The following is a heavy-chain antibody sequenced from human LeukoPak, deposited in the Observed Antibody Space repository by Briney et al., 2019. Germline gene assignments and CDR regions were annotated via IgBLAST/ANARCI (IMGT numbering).Heavy chain of an antibody. CDR3: VRGQRNTRYCSSTSCYTGYYFDY. Sequence: SETLSLTCAVSGYSISSGYYWGWIRQPPGKGLEWIGSIYHSGSTYYNPSLKSRVTISVDTSKNQFSLKLSSVTAADTAVYYCVRGQRNTRYCSSTSCYTGYYFDYWGQGTLVTLSS. J-gene: IGHJ4*02. CDR1: GYSISSGYY. D-gene: IGHD2-2*02. V-gene: IGHV4-38-2*01. CDR2: IYHSGST.